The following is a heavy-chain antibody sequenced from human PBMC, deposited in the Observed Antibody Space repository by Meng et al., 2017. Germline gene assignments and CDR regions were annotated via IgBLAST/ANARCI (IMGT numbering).Heavy chain of an antibody. D-gene: IGHD3-22*01. Sequence: GASLKISWKASCSIFTSYLICWVRQMPGKGLEWMGIISPGDSDTRYSPSFQGQVTIRADNSISTAYLQWSSLKASDTAMYYCARQAYYYDSSGYYFGPHYDAFDIWGQGTMVTVSS. CDR2: ISPGDSDT. CDR1: CSIFTSYL. CDR3: ARQAYYYDSSGYYFGPHYDAFDI. V-gene: IGHV5-51*01. J-gene: IGHJ3*02.